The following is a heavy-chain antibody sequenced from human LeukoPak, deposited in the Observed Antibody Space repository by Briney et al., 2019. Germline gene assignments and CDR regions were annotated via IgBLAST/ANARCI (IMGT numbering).Heavy chain of an antibody. J-gene: IGHJ4*02. CDR2: ISYDGSNK. CDR3: AKDVGASGSYYNY. CDR1: GFTFSSYA. Sequence: GGSLRLSCAASGFTFSSYAMHWVRQAPGKGLEWVAVISYDGSNKYYADSVKGRFTISRDNSKNTLYLQMNSLRAEDTAVYYCAKDVGASGSYYNYWGQGTLVTVSS. V-gene: IGHV3-30-3*01. D-gene: IGHD3-10*01.